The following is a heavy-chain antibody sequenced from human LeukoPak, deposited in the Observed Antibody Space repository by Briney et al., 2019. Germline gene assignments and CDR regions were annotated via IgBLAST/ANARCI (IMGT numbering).Heavy chain of an antibody. CDR1: GYTFTSYG. V-gene: IGHV1-18*01. Sequence: ASVNVSRKASGYTFTSYGISWVRQAPGQGVEGVGWISAYNGNTNYAQKLQGRVTMTTDTSTSTAYMELRSLRSDDTAVYYCARDGYSYGNSLPFDYWGQGTLVTVSS. D-gene: IGHD5-18*01. J-gene: IGHJ4*02. CDR2: ISAYNGNT. CDR3: ARDGYSYGNSLPFDY.